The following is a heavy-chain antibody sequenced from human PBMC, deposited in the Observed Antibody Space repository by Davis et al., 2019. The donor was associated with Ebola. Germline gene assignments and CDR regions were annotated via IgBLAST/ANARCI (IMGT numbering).Heavy chain of an antibody. CDR1: GFTFSGSA. CDR3: SIAAAGHGGDY. J-gene: IGHJ4*02. Sequence: GGSLRLSCAASGFTFSGSAMHWVRQASGKGLERVGRIRSKANSYATAYAASVKGRFTISRDDSKNTAYLQMNSLKTEDTAVYYCSIAAAGHGGDYWGQGTLVTVSS. CDR2: IRSKANSYAT. V-gene: IGHV3-73*01. D-gene: IGHD6-13*01.